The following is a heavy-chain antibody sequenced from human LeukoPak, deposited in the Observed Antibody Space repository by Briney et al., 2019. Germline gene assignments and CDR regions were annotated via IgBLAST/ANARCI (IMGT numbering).Heavy chain of an antibody. J-gene: IGHJ4*02. D-gene: IGHD1-26*01. CDR2: IYYSGST. Sequence: SDTLSLTCTVSGRSISSYYWRWTRQPPGKGLVWIGYIYYSGSTNYNPSLKSRVTISVDTSKNQFSLKLSSVTAADTAVYYCARGPGWENFDYWGQGTLVTVSS. V-gene: IGHV4-59*07. CDR1: GRSISSYY. CDR3: ARGPGWENFDY.